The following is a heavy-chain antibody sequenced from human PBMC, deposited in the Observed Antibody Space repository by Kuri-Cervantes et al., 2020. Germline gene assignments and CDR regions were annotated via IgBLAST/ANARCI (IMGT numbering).Heavy chain of an antibody. CDR1: GFTFSSYW. Sequence: GESLKISCAASGFTFSSYWMSWVRQAPGEGLVWVSRINGDGGSTTYADSVKGRFTISRDNSKNTLYLQMNSLRAEDTAVYYCATPGGLSLPYYFDYWGQGTLVTVSS. D-gene: IGHD2-8*02. CDR2: INGDGGST. V-gene: IGHV3-74*01. CDR3: ATPGGLSLPYYFDY. J-gene: IGHJ4*02.